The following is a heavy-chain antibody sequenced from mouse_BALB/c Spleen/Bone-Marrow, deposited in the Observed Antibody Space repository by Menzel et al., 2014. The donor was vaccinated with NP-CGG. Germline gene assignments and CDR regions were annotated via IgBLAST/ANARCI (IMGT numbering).Heavy chain of an antibody. CDR2: IWGGGST. V-gene: IGHV2-6-5*01. D-gene: IGHD1-3*01. CDR1: GFSLTDYG. Sequence: QVQLQQSGPGLVAPSQSLSITCTVSGFSLTDYGVSWIRQPPGEGLEWLGVIWGGGSTYYNSALKSRLSISKDNSESQVFLKMNSLQTDDTAMYYCAKHRLTYYAMDYWGQGTSVTVSS. J-gene: IGHJ4*01. CDR3: AKHRLTYYAMDY.